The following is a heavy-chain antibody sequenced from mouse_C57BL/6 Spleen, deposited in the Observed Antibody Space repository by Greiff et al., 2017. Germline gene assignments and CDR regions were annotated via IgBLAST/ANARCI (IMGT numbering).Heavy chain of an antibody. J-gene: IGHJ1*03. CDR1: GYTFTDYE. CDR2: FDPETGGT. D-gene: IGHD1-1*01. V-gene: IGHV1-15*01. CDR3: TQITTVVDWYFDV. Sequence: QVQLQQSGAELVRPGASVTLSCKASGYTFTDYEMHWVKQTPVHGLEWIGAFDPETGGTAYNQKFKGKAILTADKSSSTAYMELRSLTSEDSAVYYCTQITTVVDWYFDVWGTGTTVTVSS.